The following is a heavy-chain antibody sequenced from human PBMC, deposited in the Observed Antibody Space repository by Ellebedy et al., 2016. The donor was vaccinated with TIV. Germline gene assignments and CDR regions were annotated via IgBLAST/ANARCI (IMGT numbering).Heavy chain of an antibody. D-gene: IGHD1/OR15-1a*01. CDR3: ARDGGSGTSDDSRDFYGMDV. CDR1: GLTVSTNY. Sequence: GESLKISCAASGLTVSTNYLTWVRQAPGKGLEWVSFIYNSLYTRYADYVKGRFTISRDNSKNTVYLQMNRLRVEDTAVYYCARDGGSGTSDDSRDFYGMDVWGQGTTVTVSS. CDR2: IYNSLYT. V-gene: IGHV3-53*01. J-gene: IGHJ6*02.